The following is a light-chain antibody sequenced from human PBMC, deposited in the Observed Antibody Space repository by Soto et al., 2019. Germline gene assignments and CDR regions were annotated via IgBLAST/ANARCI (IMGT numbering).Light chain of an antibody. CDR3: SSYAGSKHL. V-gene: IGLV2-8*01. CDR2: EVN. Sequence: QSVLTQPPSASGSPGQSVTISCTGTNSDVGGYKYVFWYQQHPGKAPKLIIYEVNKRPSGVPDRYSGSKSGNTASLTVSGLQAEDEADYYCSSYAGSKHLFGGGTKLTVL. CDR1: NSDVGGYKY. J-gene: IGLJ2*01.